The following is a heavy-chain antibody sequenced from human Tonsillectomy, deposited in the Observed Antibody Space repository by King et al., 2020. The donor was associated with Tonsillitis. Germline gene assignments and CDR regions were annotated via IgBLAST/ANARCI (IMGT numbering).Heavy chain of an antibody. Sequence: VQLVESGGGLVKPGGSLRFSCAASGFTLSSYTMTWVRRAPGKGLEGVLSFSSRGPYIYYADSLKGRFTISRDNAKNSLYLQMNSLRAEDTGVYYCARDSNDFWSGYYNHWGQGTLVTVSS. D-gene: IGHD3-3*01. CDR2: FSSRGPYI. CDR3: ARDSNDFWSGYYNH. J-gene: IGHJ5*02. CDR1: GFTLSSYT. V-gene: IGHV3-21*01.